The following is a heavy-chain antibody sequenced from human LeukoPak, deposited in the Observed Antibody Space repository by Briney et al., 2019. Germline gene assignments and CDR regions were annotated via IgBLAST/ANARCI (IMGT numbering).Heavy chain of an antibody. Sequence: GGSLRLSCTASGFSFSNYWMSWVRQAPGKGLGWVGHAKQDGSETYYVDSVKGRFTVSRDNVKNSLFLQMNSLRVEDTAMYYCARDLPSSGYWYRDAFDIWGQGTMVTVSS. J-gene: IGHJ3*02. D-gene: IGHD3-22*01. CDR3: ARDLPSSGYWYRDAFDI. CDR2: AKQDGSET. CDR1: GFSFSNYW. V-gene: IGHV3-7*01.